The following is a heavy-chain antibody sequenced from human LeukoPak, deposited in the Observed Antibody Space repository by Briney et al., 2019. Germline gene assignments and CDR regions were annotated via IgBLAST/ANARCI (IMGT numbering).Heavy chain of an antibody. CDR2: ISDSGDGT. CDR1: GFTFRSYA. CDR3: VREVSAWPKNWFDP. Sequence: GGSLRLSCAGSGFTFRSYAMSWVRQSPVKGLEWVSAISDSGDGTYYADSVKARFTISRDNSKNTVYLEMSSLRAEDTAVYYCVREVSAWPKNWFDPWGQGTQVTVSS. V-gene: IGHV3-23*01. D-gene: IGHD3-3*01. J-gene: IGHJ5*02.